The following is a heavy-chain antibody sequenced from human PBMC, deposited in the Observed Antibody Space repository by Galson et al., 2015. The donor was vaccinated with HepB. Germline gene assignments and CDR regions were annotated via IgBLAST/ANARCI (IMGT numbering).Heavy chain of an antibody. CDR2: TYYRSKWYK. J-gene: IGHJ6*02. CDR1: GDSVSSNSAV. Sequence: CAISGDSVSSNSAVWNWIRQSPSRGLEWLGRTYYRSKWYKDYALFVKSRITINADTSRNQTSLQLNSMTPEDTAAYYCAYGVDVWGQGTTVTVSS. V-gene: IGHV6-1*01. CDR3: AYGVDV.